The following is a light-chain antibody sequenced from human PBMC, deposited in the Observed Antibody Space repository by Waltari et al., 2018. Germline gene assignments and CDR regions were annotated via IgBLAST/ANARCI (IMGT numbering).Light chain of an antibody. V-gene: IGLV2-14*03. CDR1: NSDIGYYNY. CDR3: AAYTSTNTVI. CDR2: DVT. Sequence: QSALTQPASVSGSPGQSITISCTGTNSDIGYYNYVSWYQHYPGKAPNLMIFDVTRWPSGVSHRFAGSKSGNTASLTISGLQAEDEADYFCAAYTSTNTVIFGGGTKVTVL. J-gene: IGLJ2*01.